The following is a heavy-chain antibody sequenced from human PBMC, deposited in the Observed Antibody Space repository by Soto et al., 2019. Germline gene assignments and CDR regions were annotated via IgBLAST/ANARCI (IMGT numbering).Heavy chain of an antibody. J-gene: IGHJ5*02. V-gene: IGHV4-31*03. Sequence: SETLSLTCTVSGGSISSGGYYWSWIRQHPGKGLEWIGYIYYSGSTYYNPSLKSRVTISVDTSKNQFSLKLSSVAAADTAVYYCARGGAYHGSGSPNWFDPWGQGTLVTVSS. CDR3: ARGGAYHGSGSPNWFDP. D-gene: IGHD3-10*01. CDR1: GGSISSGGYY. CDR2: IYYSGST.